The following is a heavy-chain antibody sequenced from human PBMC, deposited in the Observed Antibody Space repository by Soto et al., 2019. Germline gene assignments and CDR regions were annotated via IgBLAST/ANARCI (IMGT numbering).Heavy chain of an antibody. D-gene: IGHD3-3*01. V-gene: IGHV3-23*01. Sequence: GGSLRLSCAASGFTFSSYAMSWVRQAPGKGLEWVSAISGSGGSTYYADSVKGRFTISRDNSKNTRYLQMNSLRAEDTAVYSCANREWRPEYFHHWGQGTLVTVSS. J-gene: IGHJ1*01. CDR2: ISGSGGST. CDR3: ANREWRPEYFHH. CDR1: GFTFSSYA.